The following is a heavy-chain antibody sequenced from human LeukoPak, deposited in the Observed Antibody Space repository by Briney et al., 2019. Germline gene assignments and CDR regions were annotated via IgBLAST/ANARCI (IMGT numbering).Heavy chain of an antibody. CDR1: GFTFSGYE. CDR3: ARDDAGYSSGWYWVY. J-gene: IGHJ4*02. Sequence: PGGSLRLSCAASGFTFSGYEMNWVRQAPGKGLEWVSYISSSGSIIYYADSVKGRFTISRDNAKNSLYLQMNSLRAEDTAAYYCARDDAGYSSGWYWVYWGQGTLVTVSS. D-gene: IGHD6-19*01. CDR2: ISSSGSII. V-gene: IGHV3-48*03.